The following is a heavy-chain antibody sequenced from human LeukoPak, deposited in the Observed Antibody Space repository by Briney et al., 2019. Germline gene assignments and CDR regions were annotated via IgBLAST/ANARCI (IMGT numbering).Heavy chain of an antibody. J-gene: IGHJ4*02. D-gene: IGHD3-9*01. CDR3: ARAFYDFLTGYPAYFDY. Sequence: GGSLRLSCAASGFTFSNYEMNWVHQAPGKGLEWVSYISSSGSTIYYADSVKGRFTISRDNAKNSLYLQMNSLRAEDTAVYYCARAFYDFLTGYPAYFDYWGQGTLVTVSS. V-gene: IGHV3-48*03. CDR1: GFTFSNYE. CDR2: ISSSGSTI.